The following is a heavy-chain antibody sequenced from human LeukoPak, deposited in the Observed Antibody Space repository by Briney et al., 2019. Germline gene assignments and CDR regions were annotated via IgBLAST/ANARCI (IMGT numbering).Heavy chain of an antibody. D-gene: IGHD2-2*01. V-gene: IGHV1-69*05. CDR3: ARDRCSSTSCGFDP. J-gene: IGHJ5*02. Sequence: SVKVSCKASGGTFSSYAISWVRQAPGQGREWMGGIIPIFGTANYAQKFQGRVTITTDESTSTAYMELSSLRSEDTAVYYCARDRCSSTSCGFDPWGQGTLVTVSS. CDR2: IIPIFGTA. CDR1: GGTFSSYA.